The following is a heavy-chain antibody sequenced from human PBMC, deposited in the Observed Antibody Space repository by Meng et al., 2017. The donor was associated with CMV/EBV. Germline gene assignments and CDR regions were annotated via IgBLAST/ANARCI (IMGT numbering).Heavy chain of an antibody. D-gene: IGHD2-2*01. Sequence: GGSLRLSCAASGFTFDDYAMHWVRQAPGKGLEWVSGISWNSGSIGYADSVKGRFTISRDNAKNSLYLQMNSLRAEDTAVYYCAFSQVVPAAKYYFDYWGQGTLVTVSS. V-gene: IGHV3-9*01. CDR3: AFSQVVPAAKYYFDY. CDR1: GFTFDDYA. CDR2: ISWNSGSI. J-gene: IGHJ4*02.